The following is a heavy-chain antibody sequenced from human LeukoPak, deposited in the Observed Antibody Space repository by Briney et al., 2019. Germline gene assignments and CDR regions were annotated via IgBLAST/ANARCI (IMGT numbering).Heavy chain of an antibody. D-gene: IGHD3-10*01. CDR2: IYSGGST. V-gene: IGHV3-66*01. J-gene: IGHJ4*02. Sequence: GGSLRLSCAASGFTVSSNYMSWVRQAPGKGLEWVSVIYSGGSTYYADSVKGRFTISRDNAKNTLYLQMNSLRAEDTAVYYCTRDTFGARDSWGQGTLVTVSS. CDR1: GFTVSSNY. CDR3: TRDTFGARDS.